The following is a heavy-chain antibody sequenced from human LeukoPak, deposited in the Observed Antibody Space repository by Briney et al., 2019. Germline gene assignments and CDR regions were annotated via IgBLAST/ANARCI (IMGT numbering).Heavy chain of an antibody. CDR3: TRRHDGDYVVDN. J-gene: IGHJ4*02. Sequence: GCSLKLSCSTLGFTHNGSALHWLHQASGPGLEWVGCIRSKAHRYTTAYAASVKGRFTVSIDNSKNMAYLQMNSLKAEDTAIYYCTRRHDGDYVVDNWGQGTLVTVSS. D-gene: IGHD4-17*01. CDR2: IRSKAHRYTT. CDR1: GFTHNGSA. V-gene: IGHV3-73*01.